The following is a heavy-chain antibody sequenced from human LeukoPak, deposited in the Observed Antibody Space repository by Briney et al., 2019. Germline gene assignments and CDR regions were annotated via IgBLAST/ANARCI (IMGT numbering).Heavy chain of an antibody. Sequence: ASVKVSCKVSGYTLTELSMHWVRQAPGKGLEWMGGFDPEDGETIYAQKFQGRVTMTEDTSTDTAYMELSSLRSEDTAVYYCATDPVQGGDFWSGYPRMDVWGQGTTVTVSS. J-gene: IGHJ6*02. CDR1: GYTLTELS. CDR2: FDPEDGET. CDR3: ATDPVQGGDFWSGYPRMDV. D-gene: IGHD3-3*01. V-gene: IGHV1-24*01.